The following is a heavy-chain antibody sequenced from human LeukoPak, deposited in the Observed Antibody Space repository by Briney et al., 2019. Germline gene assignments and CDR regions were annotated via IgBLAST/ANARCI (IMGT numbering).Heavy chain of an antibody. J-gene: IGHJ6*03. D-gene: IGHD3-3*01. CDR2: MNPNSGNT. Sequence: ASVKVSCKASGYTFTSYDINWVRRATGQGLEWMGWMNPNSGNTGYAQKFQGRVTMTRNTSISTAYMELSSLRSEDTAVYYCTRSKRITIFGKYYMDVWGKGTTVTVSS. V-gene: IGHV1-8*01. CDR3: TRSKRITIFGKYYMDV. CDR1: GYTFTSYD.